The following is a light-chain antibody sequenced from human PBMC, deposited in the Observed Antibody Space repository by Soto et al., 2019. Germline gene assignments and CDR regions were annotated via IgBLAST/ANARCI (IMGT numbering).Light chain of an antibody. J-gene: IGKJ2*01. Sequence: EIVLTQSPGTLSLSPGERATLSCRTSQSVSNAYVTWYQQKRGQPPRLLIVGASNQATGIPDRFSGSGSGTNFTITISRVEPEDFAVYYCQQYNRSPYTFGQGSKLE. CDR3: QQYNRSPYT. CDR2: GAS. V-gene: IGKV3-20*01. CDR1: QSVSNAY.